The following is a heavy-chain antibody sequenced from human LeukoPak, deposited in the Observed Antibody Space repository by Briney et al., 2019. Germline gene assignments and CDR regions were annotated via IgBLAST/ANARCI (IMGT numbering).Heavy chain of an antibody. CDR3: AKDPPSPIFGVAYYFAP. D-gene: IGHD3-3*01. V-gene: IGHV3-33*06. J-gene: IGHJ4*02. CDR2: IWYDGTNK. CDR1: GFTFSSYG. Sequence: GRSLRLSCAASGFTFSSYGMHWVRQAPGKGLEWVAVIWYDGTNKYYADSVKGRFTISRDNSKNTLYLQLNSLGAEDTAVYYGAKDPPSPIFGVAYYFAPWGQGPLVTVSS.